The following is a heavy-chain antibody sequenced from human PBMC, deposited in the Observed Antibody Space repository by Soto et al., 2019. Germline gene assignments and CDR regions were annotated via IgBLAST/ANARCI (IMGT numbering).Heavy chain of an antibody. V-gene: IGHV1-3*01. CDR1: GYTFTSYA. Sequence: QVQLVQSGAEVKKPGASVKVSCKASGYTFTSYAINWVRQAPGQRLEWMGWINAGNGNTKYSQKFQGRVTITRDTSASTAYMELGSLRSEDTAVYYCARGPGGPDGPGDYWGQGTLVTVSS. J-gene: IGHJ4*02. CDR2: INAGNGNT. D-gene: IGHD2-15*01. CDR3: ARGPGGPDGPGDY.